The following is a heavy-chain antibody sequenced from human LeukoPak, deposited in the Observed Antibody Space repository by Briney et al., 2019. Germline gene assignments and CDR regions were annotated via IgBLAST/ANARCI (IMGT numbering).Heavy chain of an antibody. J-gene: IGHJ4*02. CDR3: AKVRQAAGHGRYYYVGIDHFDY. CDR2: INPNSGGT. Sequence: ASVKVSCKASGYTFTGYYMHWVRQAPGQGLEWMGWINPNSGGTNYAQKFQGRVTMTRDTSISTAYMELSRLRSDDTAVYYCAKVRQAAGHGRYYYVGIDHFDYWGQGTLVTVSS. D-gene: IGHD3-22*01. V-gene: IGHV1-2*02. CDR1: GYTFTGYY.